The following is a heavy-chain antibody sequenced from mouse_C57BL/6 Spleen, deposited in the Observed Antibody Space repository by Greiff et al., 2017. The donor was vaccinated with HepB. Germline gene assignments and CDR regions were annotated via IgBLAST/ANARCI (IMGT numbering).Heavy chain of an antibody. CDR1: GYTFTDYE. D-gene: IGHD1-1*01. J-gene: IGHJ3*01. CDR2: IDPETGGT. CDR3: TRPPTTVVEDWFAY. V-gene: IGHV1-15*01. Sequence: VQLQQSGAELVRPGASVTLSCKASGYTFTDYEMHWVKQTPVHGLEWIGAIDPETGGTAYNQKFKGKAILTADKSSSTAYMELRSLTSEDSAVYYCTRPPTTVVEDWFAYWGQGTLVTVSA.